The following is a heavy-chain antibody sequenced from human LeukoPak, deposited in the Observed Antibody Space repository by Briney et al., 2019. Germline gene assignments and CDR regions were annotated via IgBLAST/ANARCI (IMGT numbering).Heavy chain of an antibody. V-gene: IGHV3-30*03. CDR2: ISYDGSNK. J-gene: IGHJ4*02. CDR3: ARGGGYTYGYTPYYFDH. Sequence: GGSLRLSCAASGFTVTNYGMVWVRQAPGKGLEWVAVISYDGSNKHYADSVKGRFTISRDDAKNTLYLQMNSLRAEDTAVHYCARGGGYTYGYTPYYFDHWGQGTLVTVSS. D-gene: IGHD5-18*01. CDR1: GFTVTNYG.